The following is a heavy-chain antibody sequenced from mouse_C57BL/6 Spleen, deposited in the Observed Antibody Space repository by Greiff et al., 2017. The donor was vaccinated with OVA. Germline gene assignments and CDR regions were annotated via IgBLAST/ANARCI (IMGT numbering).Heavy chain of an antibody. Sequence: EVKLMESGGGLVQPGGSLKLSCAASGFTFSDYYMYWVRQTPEKRLEWVAYISNGGGSTYYPDTVKGRFTISRDNAKNTLYLQMSRLKSEDTAMYYCARRDNWEYFDVWGTGTTVTVSS. CDR3: ARRDNWEYFDV. CDR2: ISNGGGST. CDR1: GFTFSDYY. J-gene: IGHJ1*03. D-gene: IGHD4-1*01. V-gene: IGHV5-12*01.